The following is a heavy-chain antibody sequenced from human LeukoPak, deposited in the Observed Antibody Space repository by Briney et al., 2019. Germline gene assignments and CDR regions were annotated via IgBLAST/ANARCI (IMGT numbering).Heavy chain of an antibody. Sequence: GSSLRLSCAATGFTFSSFSMHWVRQAPGKGLEWVAVISYDGSNKYYADSVKGRFTISRDNSKNMLYLQMNSLRAEDTAVYYCASTNYRGGSTGYNWFDPWGQGTLVTVSS. CDR3: ASTNYRGGSTGYNWFDP. V-gene: IGHV3-30*03. CDR1: GFTFSSFS. J-gene: IGHJ5*02. D-gene: IGHD2-15*01. CDR2: ISYDGSNK.